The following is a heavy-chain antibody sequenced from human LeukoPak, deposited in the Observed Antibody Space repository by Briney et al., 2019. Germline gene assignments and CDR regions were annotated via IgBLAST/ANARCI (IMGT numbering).Heavy chain of an antibody. CDR2: INVGGSTI. D-gene: IGHD4-17*01. CDR3: ARAHDYAADY. CDR1: GFTFSSYE. J-gene: IGHJ4*02. Sequence: QPGGSLRLSCAASGFTFSSYEMNWVRLAPGKGLEWVSYINVGGSTIYYADSVKGRFTISRDNAKNSLYLQMNSLRAEDTAVYYCARAHDYAADYWGRGTLVTVSS. V-gene: IGHV3-48*03.